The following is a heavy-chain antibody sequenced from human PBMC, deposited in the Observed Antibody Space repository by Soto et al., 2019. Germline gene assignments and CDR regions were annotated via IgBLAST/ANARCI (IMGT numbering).Heavy chain of an antibody. J-gene: IGHJ6*02. CDR2: ISSSSSYI. D-gene: IGHD6-19*01. Sequence: WGSLRLSCAASGFTFSSYSMNWVRQAPGKGLEWVSSISSSSSYIYYADSVKGRFTISRDNAKNSLYLQMNSLRAEDTAVYYCARDSSVCGMDVWGQGTTVTVSS. CDR3: ARDSSVCGMDV. CDR1: GFTFSSYS. V-gene: IGHV3-21*01.